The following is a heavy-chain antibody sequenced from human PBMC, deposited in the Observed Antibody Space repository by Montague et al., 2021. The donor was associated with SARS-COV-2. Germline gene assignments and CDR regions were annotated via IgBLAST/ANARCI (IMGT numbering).Heavy chain of an antibody. CDR3: TSGREGNYNVMDV. CDR1: GDSVSSNSAT. V-gene: IGHV6-1*01. Sequence: CAISGDSVSSNSATWNWVRQSPSRGLEWLGRTYYRSKWYNDYAXXXRGRATINPDTSKNQFSLQLNSVTPEDTAIYYCTSGREGNYNVMDVWGQGTTVTVSS. D-gene: IGHD1-1*01. J-gene: IGHJ6*02. CDR2: TYYRSKWYN.